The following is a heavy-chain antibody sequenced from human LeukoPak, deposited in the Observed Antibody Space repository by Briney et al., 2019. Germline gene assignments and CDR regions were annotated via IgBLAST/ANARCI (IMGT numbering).Heavy chain of an antibody. J-gene: IGHJ5*02. V-gene: IGHV1-24*01. CDR1: GYTLTELS. CDR3: ARGSIVVVPAASVFDP. D-gene: IGHD2-2*01. CDR2: FDPEDGET. Sequence: ASVKVSCKVSGYTLTELSMHWVRQAPGKGLEWMGGFDPEDGETIYAQKFQGRVTMTEDTSTDTAYMELSSLRSDDTAVYYCARGSIVVVPAASVFDPWGQGTLVTVSS.